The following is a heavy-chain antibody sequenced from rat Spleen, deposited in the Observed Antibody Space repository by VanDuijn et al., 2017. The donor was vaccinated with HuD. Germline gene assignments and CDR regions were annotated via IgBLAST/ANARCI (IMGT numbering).Heavy chain of an antibody. CDR1: GFSLTKYN. V-gene: IGHV2-45*01. Sequence: QVQLKESGPGLVQSSETLSLTCTVSGFSLTKYNVHWVRQPPGKGLEWMGVMWSGGSTDYNSLLKSRLSINRDTSKSQVFLKMNSLQTEDTATYYCVRDRTGPFDYWGQGVMVTVSS. CDR3: VRDRTGPFDY. CDR2: MWSGGST. D-gene: IGHD4-2*01. J-gene: IGHJ2*01.